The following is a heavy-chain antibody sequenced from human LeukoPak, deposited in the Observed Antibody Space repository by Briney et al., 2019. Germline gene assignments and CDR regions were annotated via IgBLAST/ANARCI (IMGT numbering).Heavy chain of an antibody. V-gene: IGHV4-59*08. Sequence: SETLSLTCTVSGGSISSYYWSWIRQPPGKGLEWIGYIYYSGSTYYNPSLKSRVTISVDTSKNQFSLKLSSVTAADTAVYYCARVDDYYDSSGYLLYWYFDLWGRGTLVTVSS. CDR2: IYYSGST. CDR3: ARVDDYYDSSGYLLYWYFDL. D-gene: IGHD3-22*01. J-gene: IGHJ2*01. CDR1: GGSISSYY.